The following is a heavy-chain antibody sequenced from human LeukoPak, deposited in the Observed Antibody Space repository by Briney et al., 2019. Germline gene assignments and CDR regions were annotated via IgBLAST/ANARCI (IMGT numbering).Heavy chain of an antibody. D-gene: IGHD3-10*01. Sequence: PSETLSLTCSLSGGSISSFYLSWIRQPPGKGLEWIGYSSYTADSNYNPSHKSRVTISIDTSKNQFSLRLTSVTAADTAVHYCAASSHSGSYRAHWGQGTLVTVSS. J-gene: IGHJ4*02. CDR3: AASSHSGSYRAH. CDR1: GGSISSFY. CDR2: SSYTADS. V-gene: IGHV4-59*12.